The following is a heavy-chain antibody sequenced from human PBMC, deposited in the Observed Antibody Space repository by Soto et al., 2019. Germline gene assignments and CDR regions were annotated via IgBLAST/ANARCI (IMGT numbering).Heavy chain of an antibody. CDR1: GFSFNNYV. J-gene: IGHJ4*02. Sequence: LRLSCAASGFSFNNYVMHWARQVPGKGLVWVSRISHDATVRSYADSVKGRFTVSRDNAKNTLFLQMDSLRAEDTAVYYCATDLDWKIEFWGQGTLVTVSS. V-gene: IGHV3-74*01. CDR2: ISHDATVR. D-gene: IGHD1-1*01. CDR3: ATDLDWKIEF.